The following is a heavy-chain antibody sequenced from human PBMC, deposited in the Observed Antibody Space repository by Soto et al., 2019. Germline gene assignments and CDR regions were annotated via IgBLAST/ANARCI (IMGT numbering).Heavy chain of an antibody. CDR1: GFTFSSYG. CDR3: AKASQGTPFGDY. Sequence: PGGSLRLSCAASGFTFSSYGMHWVRQAPGKGLEWVAVISYDGSNKYYADSVKGRFTISRDNSKNTLYLQMNSLRAEDTAVYYCAKASQGTPFGDYWGQGTLVTVSS. CDR2: ISYDGSNK. V-gene: IGHV3-30*18. J-gene: IGHJ4*02. D-gene: IGHD1-1*01.